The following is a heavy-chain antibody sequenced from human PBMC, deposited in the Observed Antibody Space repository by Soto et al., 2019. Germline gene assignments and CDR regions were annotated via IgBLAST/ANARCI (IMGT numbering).Heavy chain of an antibody. J-gene: IGHJ4*02. D-gene: IGHD3-10*01. V-gene: IGHV4-59*01. Sequence: QVQLQESGPGLVKPLETLSLTCTVPGGSITSYYWSWVRQPPGKGLEWIGYIYYNGNINYNPSLTSRITISLDTSKNQFSLRLSSVTAADTAVYYCATGRVYFGSEYWGQGTLVTVSS. CDR1: GGSITSYY. CDR2: IYYNGNI. CDR3: ATGRVYFGSEY.